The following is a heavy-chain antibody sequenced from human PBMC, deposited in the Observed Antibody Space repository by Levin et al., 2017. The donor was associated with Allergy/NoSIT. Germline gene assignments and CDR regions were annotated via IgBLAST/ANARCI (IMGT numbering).Heavy chain of an antibody. Sequence: ASVKVSCKASGGTFSSYAISWVRQAPGQGLEWMGGIIPIFGTANYAQKFQGRVTITADKSTSTAYMELSSLRSEDTAVYYCAREYYYGSGSPFYYYYGMDGWGQGTTVTVSS. V-gene: IGHV1-69*06. CDR1: GGTFSSYA. CDR3: AREYYYGSGSPFYYYYGMDG. D-gene: IGHD3-10*01. CDR2: IIPIFGTA. J-gene: IGHJ6*02.